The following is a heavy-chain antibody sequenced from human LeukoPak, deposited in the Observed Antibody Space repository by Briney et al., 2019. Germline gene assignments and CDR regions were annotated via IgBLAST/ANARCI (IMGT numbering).Heavy chain of an antibody. CDR2: INPNSGGT. D-gene: IGHD3-22*01. CDR3: ARDLVITTAFYYFDY. CDR1: GYTFTGYY. Sequence: ASVTVSCKASGYTFTGYYMHWVRQAPGQGLEWMGWINPNSGGTNYAQKFQGRVTMTRDTSISTAYMELSRLRSDDTAVYYCARDLVITTAFYYFDYWGQGTLVTVSS. J-gene: IGHJ4*02. V-gene: IGHV1-2*02.